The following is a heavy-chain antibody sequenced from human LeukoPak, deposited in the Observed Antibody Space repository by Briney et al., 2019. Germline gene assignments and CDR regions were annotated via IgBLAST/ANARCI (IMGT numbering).Heavy chain of an antibody. D-gene: IGHD3-22*01. CDR2: ISGSGGST. CDR1: GFTFSSYG. V-gene: IGHV3-23*01. CDR3: ANTYDSSGYLDY. J-gene: IGHJ4*02. Sequence: PGGSLRLSCAASGFTFSSYGMSWVRQAPGKGLEWVSAISGSGGSTYYADSVKGRFTISRDNSKNTLYPQMNSLRAEDTAVYYCANTYDSSGYLDYWGQGTLVTVSS.